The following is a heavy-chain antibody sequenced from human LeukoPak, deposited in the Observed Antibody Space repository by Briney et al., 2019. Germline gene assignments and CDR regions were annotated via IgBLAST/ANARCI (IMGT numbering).Heavy chain of an antibody. V-gene: IGHV3-7*01. Sequence: GGSLRLSCAASGFTFSRYWMSWVRQAPGKGLEWVANIKQDGSEKYYVDSVKGRFTISRDNAKNSLYLQMNSLRAEDTAVYYCAGGVHFDYWGQGTLVTVSS. CDR2: IKQDGSEK. CDR1: GFTFSRYW. J-gene: IGHJ4*02. CDR3: AGGVHFDY.